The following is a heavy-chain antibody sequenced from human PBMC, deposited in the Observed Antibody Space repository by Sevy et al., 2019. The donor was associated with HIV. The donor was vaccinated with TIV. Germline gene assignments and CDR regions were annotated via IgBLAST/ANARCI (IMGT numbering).Heavy chain of an antibody. D-gene: IGHD1-1*01. J-gene: IGHJ4*02. V-gene: IGHV4-59*01. Sequence: SQSLSLTCSVSGGSISSYFWTWVRQSPGKGLEWIGNIYFTGNTDYSPSLKSRVTLSLDTSKSQFSLTLKSVTAADTAIYFCARDSTTRPRVLDYWGQGTLVTVSS. CDR1: GGSISSYF. CDR3: ARDSTTRPRVLDY. CDR2: IYFTGNT.